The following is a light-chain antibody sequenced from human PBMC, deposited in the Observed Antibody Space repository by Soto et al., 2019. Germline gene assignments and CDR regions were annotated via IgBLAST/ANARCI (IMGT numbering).Light chain of an antibody. CDR2: GNS. J-gene: IGLJ2*01. V-gene: IGLV1-40*01. Sequence: QSALTQPPSVSGAPGQRVTISCTGSSSNIGAGYDVHWYQQLPGTAPKLLIYGNSNRPSGVPDRFSGSKSGTSASLAITGLQAEDEADYYCKSYDSSLSGPVVFGGGTKLTVL. CDR1: SSNIGAGYD. CDR3: KSYDSSLSGPVV.